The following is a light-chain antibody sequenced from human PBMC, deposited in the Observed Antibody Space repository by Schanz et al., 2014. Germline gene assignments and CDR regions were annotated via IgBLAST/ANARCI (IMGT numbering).Light chain of an antibody. CDR1: SSDVGSYNL. CDR3: SSFTSTNTWV. V-gene: IGLV2-14*02. Sequence: QSALTQPASVSGSPGQSITISCTGTSSDVGSYNLVSWYQQHPDKAPKLMIYEGSKRPSGVSNRFSGSKSGNTASLTISGLQAEDEAAYYCSSFTSTNTWVFGGGTKLTVL. CDR2: EGS. J-gene: IGLJ3*02.